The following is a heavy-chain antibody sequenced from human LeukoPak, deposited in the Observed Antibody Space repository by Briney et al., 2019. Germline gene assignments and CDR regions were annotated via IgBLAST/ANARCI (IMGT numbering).Heavy chain of an antibody. CDR1: GFTFSSYE. D-gene: IGHD2-2*01. CDR2: ISSSGRTI. CDR3: ASILGYCNSPTCYFDY. V-gene: IGHV3-48*03. Sequence: GRSLRLSCAASGFTFSSYEMNWVRQAPGKGLEWLSYISSSGRTIYFADSVKGRFTISRDNAKNSLYLQMNSLRAEDTAVYYCASILGYCNSPTCYFDYWGQGTLVTVSS. J-gene: IGHJ4*02.